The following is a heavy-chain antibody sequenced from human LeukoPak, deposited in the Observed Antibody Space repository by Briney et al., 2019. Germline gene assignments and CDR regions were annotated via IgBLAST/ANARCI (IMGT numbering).Heavy chain of an antibody. V-gene: IGHV3-30*01. CDR2: ISYDGSNK. CDR1: GFTFSSYA. D-gene: IGHD3-22*01. CDR3: ARDASPWIVVYYFDY. J-gene: IGHJ4*02. Sequence: GGSLRLSCAASGFTFSSYAMHWVRQAPGKGLELVAVISYDGSNKYYAESVKGRFTISRDNTKNTLYLQMNSLRAEDTAVYYCARDASPWIVVYYFDYWGQGTLVTVSS.